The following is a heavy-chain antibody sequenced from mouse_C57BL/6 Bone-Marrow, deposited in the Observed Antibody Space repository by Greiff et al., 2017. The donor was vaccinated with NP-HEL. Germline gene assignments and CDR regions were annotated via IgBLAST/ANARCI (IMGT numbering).Heavy chain of an antibody. V-gene: IGHV8-8*01. Sequence: VKLMESGPGILQPSQTLSLTCSFSGFSLSTFGMGVGWIRQPSGKGLEWLAHIWWDDDKYYNPALKSRLTISKDTSKNQVFLKIANVDTADTATYYCARPRAYYYGSSFYFDYWGQGTTLTVSS. CDR2: IWWDDDK. CDR1: GFSLSTFGMG. J-gene: IGHJ2*01. D-gene: IGHD1-1*01. CDR3: ARPRAYYYGSSFYFDY.